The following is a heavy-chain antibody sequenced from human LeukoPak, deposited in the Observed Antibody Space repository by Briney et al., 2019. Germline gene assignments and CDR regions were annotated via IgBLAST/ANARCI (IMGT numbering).Heavy chain of an antibody. CDR2: ISGSGDDT. D-gene: IGHD4-17*01. CDR3: AREVSTSREVTTFDN. V-gene: IGHV3-23*01. J-gene: IGHJ4*02. CDR1: GFTFSNYA. Sequence: GGSLRLSCVASGFTFSNYAMTWVRQAPGKGLEWVSAISGSGDDTYYADSLKGRFSISRDNSQNTLYLEMDSLRAEDTAVYFCAREVSTSREVTTFDNWGQGTLVTVSS.